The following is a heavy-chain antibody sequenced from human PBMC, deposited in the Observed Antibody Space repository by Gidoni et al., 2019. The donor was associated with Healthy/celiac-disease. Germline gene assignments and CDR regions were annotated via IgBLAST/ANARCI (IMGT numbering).Heavy chain of an antibody. J-gene: IGHJ5*02. CDR3: ARSDPTSYSNPYNWFDP. V-gene: IGHV4-59*01. CDR1: GGSISSYY. CDR2: IYYSGST. Sequence: QVQLQESGPGLVKPSETLSLTCTVSGGSISSYYWSWIRQPPGKGLEWIGYIYYSGSTNYNPSLKSRVTISVDTSKNQFSLKLSSVTAADTAVYYCARSDPTSYSNPYNWFDPWGQGTLVTVLL. D-gene: IGHD6-13*01.